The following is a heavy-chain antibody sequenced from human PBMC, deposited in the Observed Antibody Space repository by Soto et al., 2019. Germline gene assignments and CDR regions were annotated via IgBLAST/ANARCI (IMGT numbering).Heavy chain of an antibody. J-gene: IGHJ6*03. CDR1: GFTFSSYS. V-gene: IGHV3-48*01. CDR3: ARGGSDFWSGYDYYYYYYMDV. Sequence: GGSLRLSCAASGFTFSSYSMNWVRQAPGKGLEWVSYISSSSSTIYYADSVKGRFTISRDNAKNSLYLQMNSLRAEDTAVYYCARGGSDFWSGYDYYYYYYMDVWGKGTTVTVSS. D-gene: IGHD3-3*01. CDR2: ISSSSSTI.